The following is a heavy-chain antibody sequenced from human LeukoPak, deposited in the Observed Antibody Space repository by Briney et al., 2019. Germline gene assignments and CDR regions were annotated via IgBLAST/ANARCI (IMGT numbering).Heavy chain of an antibody. Sequence: SETLSLTCTVSGGSISSSSYYWSWIRQPPGKGLEWIGYIFYSGSTNYNPSLKSRVTISVDTSKNQLSLKLSSVTAADTAVYYCARDLRVGGRYCSGGSCYGWFDPWGQGTLVTVSS. CDR1: GGSISSSSYY. V-gene: IGHV4-61*01. D-gene: IGHD2-15*01. CDR2: IFYSGST. CDR3: ARDLRVGGRYCSGGSCYGWFDP. J-gene: IGHJ5*02.